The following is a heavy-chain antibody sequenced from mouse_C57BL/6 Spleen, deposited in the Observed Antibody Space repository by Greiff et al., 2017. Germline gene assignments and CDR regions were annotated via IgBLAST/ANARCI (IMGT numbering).Heavy chain of an antibody. V-gene: IGHV1-39*01. J-gene: IGHJ1*03. D-gene: IGHD1-1*01. CDR2: INPNYGTT. CDR3: ARGVYYSSSPYWYFDV. CDR1: GYSFTDYN. Sequence: VQLKQSGPELVKPGASVKISCKASGYSFTDYNMNWVKQSNGKSLEWIGVINPNYGTTSYNQKFKGKATLTVDQSSSTAYMQLNSLTSEDSAVYYCARGVYYSSSPYWYFDVWGTGTTVTVSS.